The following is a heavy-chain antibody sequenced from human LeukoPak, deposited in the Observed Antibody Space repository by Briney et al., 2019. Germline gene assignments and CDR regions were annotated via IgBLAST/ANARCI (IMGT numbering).Heavy chain of an antibody. D-gene: IGHD2-21*01. Sequence: SETLSLTCTVSGGSMISYYWSWVRQTPGKGLEWIAYISDRGSTHYNPSLKSRVTLSVDTSKNQFSLNLSSVTAADTAVYYCARGMQLWVPFDYWGQGTLVTVSS. CDR1: GGSMISYY. V-gene: IGHV4-59*01. CDR2: ISDRGST. J-gene: IGHJ4*02. CDR3: ARGMQLWVPFDY.